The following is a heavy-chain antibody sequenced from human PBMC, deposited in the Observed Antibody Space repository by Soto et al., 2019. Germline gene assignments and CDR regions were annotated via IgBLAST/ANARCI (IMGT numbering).Heavy chain of an antibody. CDR3: ARGRYNTGSSIPYFDN. CDR2: MFASGST. V-gene: IGHV4-4*07. CDR1: GDSITSYD. D-gene: IGHD6-6*01. J-gene: IGHJ4*02. Sequence: QLQLQESGPGLVKPSETVSLTCTVSGDSITSYDWSWMRQPAGKGLEWIGRMFASGSTNYNPSLRSRVTLSIDRAKKLFSLKLNSVTAADTAVYFCARGRYNTGSSIPYFDNWGQGTLVTVSS.